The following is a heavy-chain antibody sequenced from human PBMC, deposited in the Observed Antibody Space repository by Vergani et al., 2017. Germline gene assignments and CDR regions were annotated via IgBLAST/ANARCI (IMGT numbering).Heavy chain of an antibody. J-gene: IGHJ4*02. D-gene: IGHD3-22*01. V-gene: IGHV3-23*01. Sequence: EVQLLESGGGLVQPGGSLRLSCAASGFTFSSYAMSWVRQAPGKGLEWVSAISGSGGSTYYADSVKGRFTISRDNSKNTLYLQMNSLRAEDTAVYYCAKANNYYDSSYTGYFDYWGQGTLVTVSS. CDR2: ISGSGGST. CDR3: AKANNYYDSSYTGYFDY. CDR1: GFTFSSYA.